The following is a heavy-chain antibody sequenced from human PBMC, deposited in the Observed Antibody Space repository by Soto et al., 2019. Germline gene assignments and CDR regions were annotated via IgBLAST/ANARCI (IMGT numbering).Heavy chain of an antibody. V-gene: IGHV1-69*13. CDR1: GGTFSSYA. Sequence: SVKVSCKASGGTFSSYAISWVRQAPGQGLEWMGGIIPIFGTANYAQKFQGRVTITADESTSTAYMELSSLRSEDTAVYYCAYSYALRGFYYFDYWGQGTLVTVSS. D-gene: IGHD5-18*01. CDR2: IIPIFGTA. J-gene: IGHJ4*02. CDR3: AYSYALRGFYYFDY.